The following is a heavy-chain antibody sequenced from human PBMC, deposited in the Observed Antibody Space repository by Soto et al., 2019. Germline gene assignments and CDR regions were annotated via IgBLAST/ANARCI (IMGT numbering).Heavy chain of an antibody. CDR1: GGTIRSYY. D-gene: IGHD1-26*01. V-gene: IGHV4-59*01. CDR3: ARGGAATHFRY. Sequence: PSEPMSLTCTVAGGTIRSYYGSWIRQPPGKGLEWIGYIYYSGSTNYNPSLKSRVTISVDTSKNQFSLKLSSVTAADTAVYNCARGGAATHFRYWGQGTLVTVSS. J-gene: IGHJ4*02. CDR2: IYYSGST.